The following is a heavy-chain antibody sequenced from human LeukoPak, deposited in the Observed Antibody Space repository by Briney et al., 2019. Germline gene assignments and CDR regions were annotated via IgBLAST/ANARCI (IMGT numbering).Heavy chain of an antibody. Sequence: SVKVSCKASGGTFSSYAIIWVRQAPGQGLEWMGRIIPILGIANYAQKFQGRVTITADKSTSTAYMELSSLRSEDTAVYYCARGRAAPNYYYGMDVWGQGTTVTVSS. CDR2: IIPILGIA. J-gene: IGHJ6*02. V-gene: IGHV1-69*04. CDR1: GGTFSSYA. D-gene: IGHD6-6*01. CDR3: ARGRAAPNYYYGMDV.